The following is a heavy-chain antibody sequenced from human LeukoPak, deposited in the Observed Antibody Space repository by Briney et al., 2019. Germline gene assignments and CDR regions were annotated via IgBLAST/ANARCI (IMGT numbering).Heavy chain of an antibody. CDR1: GGSISSYY. CDR3: ARVGIAVAGSLDY. Sequence: PSETLSLTCTVSGGSISSYYWSWIRQSPGKGLEWIGNTYYSGSTNYNPSLKSRVTISVDTSKNQFSLKLSSVTAADTAVYYCARVGIAVAGSLDYWGQGTLVTVSS. V-gene: IGHV4-59*12. CDR2: TYYSGST. J-gene: IGHJ4*02. D-gene: IGHD6-19*01.